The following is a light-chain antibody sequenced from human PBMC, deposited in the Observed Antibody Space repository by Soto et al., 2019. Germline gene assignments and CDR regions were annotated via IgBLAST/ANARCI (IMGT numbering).Light chain of an antibody. Sequence: EIVLTQSPATLSLSPGERATLSCGASQTVSSSYLAWYQQKPVLAPRLLIYDASTRATGIPDRFSGRGSGTDFTLTISRLEPEDFAVYFCQQYGSSPYTFGQGTKVEIK. CDR2: DAS. CDR1: QTVSSSY. J-gene: IGKJ2*01. V-gene: IGKV3D-20*01. CDR3: QQYGSSPYT.